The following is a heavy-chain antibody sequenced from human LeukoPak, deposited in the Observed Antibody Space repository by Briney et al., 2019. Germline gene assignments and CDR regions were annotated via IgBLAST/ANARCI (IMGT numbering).Heavy chain of an antibody. D-gene: IGHD3-10*01. CDR1: GFTFSSYS. CDR2: ISSNGGST. Sequence: GGSLRLSCAASGFTFSSYSMNWVRQAPGKGLEYVSAISSNGGSTYYANSVKGRFTISRDNSKNTLYLQMNSLRAEDTAVYYCAREVVAMVRGAPVSFDYWGQGTLVTVSS. CDR3: AREVVAMVRGAPVSFDY. V-gene: IGHV3-64*01. J-gene: IGHJ4*02.